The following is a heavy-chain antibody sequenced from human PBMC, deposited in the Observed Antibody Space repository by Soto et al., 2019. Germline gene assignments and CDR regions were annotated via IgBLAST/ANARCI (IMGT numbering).Heavy chain of an antibody. J-gene: IGHJ4*02. Sequence: GASVNVSCKASGYTFTIYYMHWVLQAPGQGLEWMGIINPSGGSTSYTQKFQGRVTMTRDTSTSTVYMELSSLRSEDTAVYYWAADITMIVVVPGYYWGQVTVVTV. V-gene: IGHV1-46*01. CDR3: AADITMIVVVPGYY. CDR2: INPSGGST. CDR1: GYTFTIYY. D-gene: IGHD3-22*01.